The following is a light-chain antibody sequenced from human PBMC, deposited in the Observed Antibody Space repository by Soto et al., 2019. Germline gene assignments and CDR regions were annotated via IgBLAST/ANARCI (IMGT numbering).Light chain of an antibody. CDR2: GAS. CDR1: QSVSSSY. J-gene: IGKJ1*01. V-gene: IGKV3-20*01. CDR3: QQYGSSPQT. Sequence: EIXLTQSPGTLSLSPGERATLSCRASQSVSSSYLAWYQQSPGQAPRLLIYGASNRATGIPDRFSGSGSGTDFTLTISRLEPEDFAMYYCQQYGSSPQTFGQGTKVEVK.